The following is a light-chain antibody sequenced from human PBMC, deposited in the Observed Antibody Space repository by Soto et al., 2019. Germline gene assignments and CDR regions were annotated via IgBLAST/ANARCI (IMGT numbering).Light chain of an antibody. CDR3: QQYNSWPPLT. J-gene: IGKJ4*01. CDR1: QNVNSN. Sequence: EILLTQAPGTLSLSPGDRATLSCRASQNVNSNLAWYQQKPGQPPRLLIYGAYTRATGVPARFSGSGSGTEFTLTINSLQSEDFAVYYCQQYNSWPPLTFGGGTKVDIK. V-gene: IGKV3-15*01. CDR2: GAY.